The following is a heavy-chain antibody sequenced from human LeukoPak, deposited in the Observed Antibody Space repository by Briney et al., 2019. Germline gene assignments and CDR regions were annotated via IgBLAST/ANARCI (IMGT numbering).Heavy chain of an antibody. D-gene: IGHD4-17*01. V-gene: IGHV3-30-3*01. CDR1: GFTFSSYA. CDR2: ISCDGSNK. Sequence: GGSPRLSCAASGFTFSSYAMYWVRQAPGKGLEWVAVISCDGSNKYYADSVKGRFTISRDNSKNTLYLQMNSLRAEDTAVYYCARTHTVLRARGAFDIWGQGTMVTVSS. J-gene: IGHJ3*02. CDR3: ARTHTVLRARGAFDI.